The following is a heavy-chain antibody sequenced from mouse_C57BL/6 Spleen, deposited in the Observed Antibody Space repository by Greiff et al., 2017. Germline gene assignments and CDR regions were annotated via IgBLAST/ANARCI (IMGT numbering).Heavy chain of an antibody. J-gene: IGHJ3*01. Sequence: VQLQQSGPELVKPGASVKISCKASGYSFTDYNMNWVKQSNGKSLEWIGVINTNYGTTSYNQKLKGKATLTVDQYSSTAYMKLNSLPSEDSSVYYGARGYDSFAYWGQGTLVTVSA. CDR3: ARGYDSFAY. CDR1: GYSFTDYN. D-gene: IGHD2-4*01. V-gene: IGHV1-39*01. CDR2: INTNYGTT.